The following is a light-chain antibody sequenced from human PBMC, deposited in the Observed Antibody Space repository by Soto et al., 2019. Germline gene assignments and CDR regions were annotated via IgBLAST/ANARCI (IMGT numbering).Light chain of an antibody. V-gene: IGKV3-15*01. Sequence: EIVMTQSPATLSVSPGERATLSCRASQNVGSNLAWYQQRPGQAPRLLIYGASTRATGIPARFTGSGSGTDVTLTISSLQSEDFAVYYCQHYNNWPPYTFGQGTKLEIK. CDR3: QHYNNWPPYT. J-gene: IGKJ2*01. CDR2: GAS. CDR1: QNVGSN.